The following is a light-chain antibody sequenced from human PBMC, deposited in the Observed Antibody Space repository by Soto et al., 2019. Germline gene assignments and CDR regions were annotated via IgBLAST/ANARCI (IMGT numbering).Light chain of an antibody. Sequence: DIQMTQSPSSLSASVGDRVTITCRASQDISVYLAWYQQKPGKVPKLLIYSASTLQSGVPSRFSGSGSGTDFPLPIRRLQPEDFATYYCQKFNHGPLTFGQGTRLEIK. CDR1: QDISVY. V-gene: IGKV1-27*01. CDR2: SAS. J-gene: IGKJ5*01. CDR3: QKFNHGPLT.